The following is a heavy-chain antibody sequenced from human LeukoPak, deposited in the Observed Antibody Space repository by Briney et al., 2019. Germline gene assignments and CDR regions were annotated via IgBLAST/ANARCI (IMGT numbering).Heavy chain of an antibody. D-gene: IGHD6-13*01. CDR1: GGSISSYY. J-gene: IGHJ4*02. CDR3: ARQNPAAAGQGLDY. CDR2: IRYSGST. Sequence: PSETLSLTCTVSGGSISSYYWSWIRQPPGKALECLGYIRYSGSTNCNPSLESRVTISVDSSKNQFSLKLTSVTAADTAVYYCARQNPAAAGQGLDYWGQGTLVTVSS. V-gene: IGHV4-59*08.